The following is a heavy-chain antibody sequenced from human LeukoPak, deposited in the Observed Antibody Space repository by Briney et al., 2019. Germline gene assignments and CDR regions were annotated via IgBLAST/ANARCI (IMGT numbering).Heavy chain of an antibody. CDR2: IYPRDGST. CDR1: GYAFTSNY. J-gene: IGHJ4*02. Sequence: ASVNVSCKASGYAFTSNYIHWVRQAPGQGLEWMGLIYPRDGSTSYAQKFQGRVTVTRDTSTSTVHMELSGLRSEDTAVYYCARDQEGFDYWGQGTLVTVSS. CDR3: ARDQEGFDY. V-gene: IGHV1-46*01.